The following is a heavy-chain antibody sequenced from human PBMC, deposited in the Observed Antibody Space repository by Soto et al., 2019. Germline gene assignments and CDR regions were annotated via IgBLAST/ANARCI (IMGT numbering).Heavy chain of an antibody. J-gene: IGHJ4*02. D-gene: IGHD6-19*01. CDR1: GFTFSSYG. CDR3: ARAYSSGWDY. Sequence: QVQLVESGGGVVQPGRSLRLSCAASGFTFSSYGMHWVRQAPGKGLEWVAVIWYDGSNKYYADSVKGRFTISRDKSKNKLYLQMNSLRAEDTAVYYCARAYSSGWDYWGQGTLGTVSS. V-gene: IGHV3-33*01. CDR2: IWYDGSNK.